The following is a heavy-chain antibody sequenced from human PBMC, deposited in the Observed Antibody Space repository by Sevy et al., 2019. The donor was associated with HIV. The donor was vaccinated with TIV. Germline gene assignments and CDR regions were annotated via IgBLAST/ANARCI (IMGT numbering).Heavy chain of an antibody. Sequence: GGSLRLSCAASGFTFSNAWMSWVRQAPGKGLEWVGRIKSKTDGGTTDYAAPAKGRFTISRDDSKNTLYLQMNSLKTEDTAVYYCTTDVYGSGSYKWGQGTLVTVSS. CDR2: IKSKTDGGTT. CDR1: GFTFSNAW. D-gene: IGHD3-10*01. CDR3: TTDVYGSGSYK. J-gene: IGHJ4*02. V-gene: IGHV3-15*01.